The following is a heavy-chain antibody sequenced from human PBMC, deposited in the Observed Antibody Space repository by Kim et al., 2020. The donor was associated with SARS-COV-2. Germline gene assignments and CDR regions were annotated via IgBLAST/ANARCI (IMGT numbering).Heavy chain of an antibody. J-gene: IGHJ2*01. Sequence: QDGSEKNYVDSVKGRFTISGDNAKNSLYLQMNNLRAEDTALYYCARDFDLWGRGTLVTVSS. V-gene: IGHV3-7*01. CDR3: ARDFDL. CDR2: QDGSEK.